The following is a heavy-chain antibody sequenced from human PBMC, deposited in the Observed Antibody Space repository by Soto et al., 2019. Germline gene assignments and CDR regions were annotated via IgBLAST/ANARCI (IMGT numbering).Heavy chain of an antibody. CDR2: ISYDGSNK. J-gene: IGHJ4*02. V-gene: IGHV3-30-3*01. CDR3: AREYCSGRSCYDLDY. D-gene: IGHD2-15*01. CDR1: GFTFRSYA. Sequence: QVQLVESGGGVVQPGRSLRLSCAASGFTFRSYAMHWVRQAPGKGLEWVAVISYDGSNKYYADSVKGRFTISRDNSKNTLYLQMNSLRTEDTAVYYCAREYCSGRSCYDLDYWGQGTPVTVSS.